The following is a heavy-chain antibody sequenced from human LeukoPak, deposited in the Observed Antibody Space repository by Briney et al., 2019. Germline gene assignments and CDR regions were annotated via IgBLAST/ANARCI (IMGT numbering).Heavy chain of an antibody. CDR3: ARHAYSSSPSFDY. CDR1: GGSISSSSYY. V-gene: IGHV4-39*01. J-gene: IGHJ4*02. CDR2: IYYSGGT. D-gene: IGHD6-6*01. Sequence: SETLSLTCTVSGGSISSSSYYWRWIRQPPGKGLEWIGSIYYSGGTYYNPSLKSRVTISVDTSKNQFSLKLSSVTAADTAVYYCARHAYSSSPSFDYWGQGTLVTISS.